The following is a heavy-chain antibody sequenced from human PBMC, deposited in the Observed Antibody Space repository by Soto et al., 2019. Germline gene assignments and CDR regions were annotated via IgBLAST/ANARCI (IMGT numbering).Heavy chain of an antibody. CDR1: RFTFTTYA. J-gene: IGHJ6*02. CDR3: ARGMESFDFWSGYPIFSYYGMDV. V-gene: IGHV3-30-3*01. CDR2: MSSDGTNE. D-gene: IGHD3-3*01. Sequence: VGSLRLSCAASRFTFTTYAMNWVRQAPGKGLEWVALMSSDGTNEHYADSVRGRFTVSRDNSRNTLFLQMNNLRTDDTAVYYCARGMESFDFWSGYPIFSYYGMDVWGQGTTVTSP.